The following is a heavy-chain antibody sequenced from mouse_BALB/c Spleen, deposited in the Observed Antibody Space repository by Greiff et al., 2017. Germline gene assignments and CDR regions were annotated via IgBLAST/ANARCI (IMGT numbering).Heavy chain of an antibody. D-gene: IGHD2-14*01. CDR2: ISSGGSYT. J-gene: IGHJ3*01. Sequence: EVKLVESGGDLVKPGGSLKLSCAASGFTFSSYGMSWVRQTPDKRLEWVATISSGGSYTYYPDSVKGRFTISRDNAKNTLYLQMSSLKSEDTAMYYCARNRYDGAWFAYWGQGTLVTVSA. V-gene: IGHV5-6*01. CDR1: GFTFSSYG. CDR3: ARNRYDGAWFAY.